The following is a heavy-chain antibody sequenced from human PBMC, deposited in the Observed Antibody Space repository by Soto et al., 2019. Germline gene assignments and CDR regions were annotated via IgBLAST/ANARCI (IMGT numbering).Heavy chain of an antibody. J-gene: IGHJ5*02. D-gene: IGHD5-18*01. CDR1: GFTFSNYA. Sequence: EVQLLESGGGLVQPGGSLRLSCAASGFTFSNYAMSWVRQAPGKGLEWVSAISGSGGSTYYADSVKGRFTISRDNSKNTLYLQMNSLRAEDTAVYYCAKMGIQLWLQGWFDPWGQGTLVTVSS. CDR2: ISGSGGST. CDR3: AKMGIQLWLQGWFDP. V-gene: IGHV3-23*01.